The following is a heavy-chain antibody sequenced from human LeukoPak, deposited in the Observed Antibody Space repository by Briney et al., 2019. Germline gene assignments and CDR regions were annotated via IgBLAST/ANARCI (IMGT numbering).Heavy chain of an antibody. J-gene: IGHJ4*02. D-gene: IGHD6-13*01. CDR2: INPNSGDT. CDR1: GGTFSSYA. Sequence: ASVKVSCKASGGTFSSYAINWVRQAPGQGLEWMGWINPNSGDTNYAQKFQGRVTMTRDTSISTAYMELSRLRSDDTAVYYCARETVPAIAAPRGLNYWGQGTLVTVSS. V-gene: IGHV1-2*02. CDR3: ARETVPAIAAPRGLNY.